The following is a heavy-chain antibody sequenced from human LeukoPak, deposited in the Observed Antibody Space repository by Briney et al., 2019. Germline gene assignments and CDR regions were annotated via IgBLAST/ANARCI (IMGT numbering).Heavy chain of an antibody. J-gene: IGHJ4*02. D-gene: IGHD3-10*01. CDR3: ARDSSGDGEDGFDY. CDR2: INTDGSSI. V-gene: IGHV3-74*03. CDR1: GFTFSSYW. Sequence: GGSLRLSCAASGFTFSSYWMHWVRQAPGKGLVWVSHINTDGSSITYADSVKGRFTIYRDNAKNTVYLQMYSLRAEDTALYYCARDSSGDGEDGFDYWGQGTLVTVSS.